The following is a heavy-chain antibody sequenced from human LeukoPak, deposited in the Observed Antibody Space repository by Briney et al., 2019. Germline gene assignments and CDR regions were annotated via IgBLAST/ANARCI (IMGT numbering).Heavy chain of an antibody. V-gene: IGHV3-74*01. J-gene: IGHJ4*02. CDR1: GFTLSNYW. CDR2: INNDGTTT. Sequence: GGSLRLSCAASGFTLSNYWMYWVRQAPGKGLVWVSRINNDGTTTNYADSVKGRFTISRDNAKNTLYLQMNSLRVEDTAVYYCNTVTYYNTRAPGDNWGQGTLVTVSS. CDR3: NTVTYYNTRAPGDN. D-gene: IGHD3-10*01.